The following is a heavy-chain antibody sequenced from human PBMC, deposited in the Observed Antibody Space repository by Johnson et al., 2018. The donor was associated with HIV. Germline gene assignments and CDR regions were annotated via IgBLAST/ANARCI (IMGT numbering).Heavy chain of an antibody. Sequence: VLLVESGGGLVQPVGSLRLSCTASGFTVSSNYMSWVRQGPGTGLEWVSVIYSGGGTYHADSVKGRFTISRDNSKNSLYLQMNSLRAEDTALYYCAKSTQASIVRESGPYGAFDIWG. J-gene: IGHJ3*02. CDR1: GFTVSSNY. CDR2: IYSGGGT. CDR3: AKSTQASIVRESGPYGAFDI. V-gene: IGHV3-66*01. D-gene: IGHD3-10*01.